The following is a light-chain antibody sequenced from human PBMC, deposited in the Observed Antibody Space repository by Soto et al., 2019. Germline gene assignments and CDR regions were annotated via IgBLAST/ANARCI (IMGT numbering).Light chain of an antibody. CDR3: QQLETYPLT. Sequence: ALQVTQSPSSLSASVGDTVTITCRASQGISSAFAWYQQKPGKVPRLLIYDVFNLQSGVPSRFSGSGSGTDFTLTISRLQPEDVATYYCQQLETYPLTFGQGTRLEVK. CDR2: DVF. CDR1: QGISSA. J-gene: IGKJ5*01. V-gene: IGKV1-13*02.